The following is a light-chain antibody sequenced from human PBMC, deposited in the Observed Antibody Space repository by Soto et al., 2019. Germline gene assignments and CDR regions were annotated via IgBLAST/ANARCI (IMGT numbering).Light chain of an antibody. CDR1: QSVSSSY. CDR3: QQYGSSPST. Sequence: IVLPQSPGTLSLSPGERATLSCRASQSVSSSYLAWYQQKPGQAPRLLIYGASSSATGIPDRFSGSGSGTDFTLTISRLEPEDFAVYYCQQYGSSPSTFGQRTKLEIK. J-gene: IGKJ2*01. CDR2: GAS. V-gene: IGKV3-20*01.